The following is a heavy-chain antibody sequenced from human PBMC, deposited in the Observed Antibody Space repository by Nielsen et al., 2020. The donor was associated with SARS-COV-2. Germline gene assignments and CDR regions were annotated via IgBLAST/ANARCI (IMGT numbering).Heavy chain of an antibody. CDR2: INVGNGDT. V-gene: IGHV1-3*01. CDR1: GYTFTSYS. Sequence: ASVKVSCKASGYTFTSYSMHWVRQAPGQTLEWMGWINVGNGDTKYSQNFQGRVTITRDTSANTAYMELSSLKSEDTAVYYCARRFESGIFGDWFDPWGQGTLVTVSS. CDR3: ARRFESGIFGDWFDP. J-gene: IGHJ5*02. D-gene: IGHD3-3*02.